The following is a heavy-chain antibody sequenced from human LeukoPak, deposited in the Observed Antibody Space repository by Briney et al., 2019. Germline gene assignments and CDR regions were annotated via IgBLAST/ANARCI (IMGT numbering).Heavy chain of an antibody. CDR2: INHSGST. Sequence: SETLSLTCAVYGGSFSGYYWSWIRQPPGKGLEWIGEINHSGSTNYNPSLKSRVTISVDTSKNQFSLKLSSVTAADTAVYYCARGRPFFDYWGQGTLVTVSS. V-gene: IGHV4-34*01. D-gene: IGHD3-16*01. CDR3: ARGRPFFDY. CDR1: GGSFSGYY. J-gene: IGHJ4*02.